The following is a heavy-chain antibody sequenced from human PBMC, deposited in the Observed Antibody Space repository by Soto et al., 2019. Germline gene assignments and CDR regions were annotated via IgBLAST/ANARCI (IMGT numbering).Heavy chain of an antibody. Sequence: ASVKVSCKTSPFTVTNYGISWVRQAPGQGLEWMGWINIQQGSTDYAQNFQGRVTMTTDTSTSTAYMELRSLRSDDTAVYYCATDRSNSQHWGQGTLVTVSS. CDR2: INIQQGST. V-gene: IGHV1-18*01. CDR3: ATDRSNSQH. J-gene: IGHJ4*02. CDR1: PFTVTNYG. D-gene: IGHD6-13*01.